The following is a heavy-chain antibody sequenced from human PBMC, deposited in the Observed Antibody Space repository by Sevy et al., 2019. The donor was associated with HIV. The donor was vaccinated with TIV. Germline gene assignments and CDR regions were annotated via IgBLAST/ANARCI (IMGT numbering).Heavy chain of an antibody. V-gene: IGHV3-21*01. CDR2: ISSSSSYI. D-gene: IGHD2-15*01. CDR1: GFTFSSYS. Sequence: GGSLRLSCAASGFTFSSYSMNWVRQAPGKGLEWVSSISSSSSYIYYADSVKGRFTISRDNAKNSLYLQMNSLRAEDTAVYYCASLYCSGGSCYQFAHYYYGMDVWGQGTTVTVSS. J-gene: IGHJ6*02. CDR3: ASLYCSGGSCYQFAHYYYGMDV.